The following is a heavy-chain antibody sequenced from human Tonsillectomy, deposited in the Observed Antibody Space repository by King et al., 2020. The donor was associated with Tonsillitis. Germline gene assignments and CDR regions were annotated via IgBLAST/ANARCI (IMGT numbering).Heavy chain of an antibody. CDR3: ARGLVILPIHCFDY. J-gene: IGHJ4*02. CDR2: ISHSGST. V-gene: IGHV4-34*01. CDR1: GGSFSGHS. D-gene: IGHD3-16*02. Sequence: VQLQQWGAGLLRPSETLSLPCAVYGGSFSGHSWTWIRQPPGKGLEWIGEISHSGSTNYNPSLKSRVTISVDTSKSQFSLKLTSVSAADTAVYYCARGLVILPIHCFDYWGQGTLVTVSS.